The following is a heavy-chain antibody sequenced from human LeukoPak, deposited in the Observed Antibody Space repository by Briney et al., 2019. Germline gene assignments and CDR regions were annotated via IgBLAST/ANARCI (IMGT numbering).Heavy chain of an antibody. Sequence: GGSLRLSCAASGFTFSGYSMNWVCQAPGKGLEWVSYISGNSRTIHYADSVKGRFTISRNNAKNSLYLQMNSLRAEDRAMYYCARDAEDSSGWYGGWYFDYWGQGTLVTVSS. J-gene: IGHJ4*02. CDR3: ARDAEDSSGWYGGWYFDY. D-gene: IGHD6-19*01. CDR1: GFTFSGYS. CDR2: ISGNSRTI. V-gene: IGHV3-48*01.